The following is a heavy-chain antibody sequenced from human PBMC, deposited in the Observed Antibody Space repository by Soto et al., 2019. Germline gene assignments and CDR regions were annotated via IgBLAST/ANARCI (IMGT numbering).Heavy chain of an antibody. Sequence: PSETLSLTCTVSGGSIGSYYWTWIRQPPGKGLEWIGNVYYSGSTKYNPSLKSRVTILVDTSKNQISLDLSSVTAADTAVYYCARRYCGSTTCYGPSDAFDIWGQGTLVTVSS. CDR3: ARRYCGSTTCYGPSDAFDI. CDR1: GGSIGSYY. CDR2: VYYSGST. D-gene: IGHD2-2*01. J-gene: IGHJ3*02. V-gene: IGHV4-59*08.